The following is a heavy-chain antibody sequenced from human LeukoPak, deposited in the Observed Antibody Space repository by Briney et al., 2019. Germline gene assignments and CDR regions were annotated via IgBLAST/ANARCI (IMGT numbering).Heavy chain of an antibody. CDR3: AKDQRTYSYGDFDS. V-gene: IGHV3-23*01. D-gene: IGHD5-18*01. Sequence: GGSLRLSCAASGFTFSDFAMSWVRQAPGKGLEWVSGISASGDSTYNADSVRGRFTISRDNSKNTLYLQINSLRGEDTAVYFCAKDQRTYSYGDFDSWGQGTQVTVSS. CDR2: ISASGDST. J-gene: IGHJ4*02. CDR1: GFTFSDFA.